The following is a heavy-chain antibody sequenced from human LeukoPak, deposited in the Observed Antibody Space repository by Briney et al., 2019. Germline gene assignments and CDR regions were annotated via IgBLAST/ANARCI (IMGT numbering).Heavy chain of an antibody. CDR3: ARESSEASGYDYSSARDWYFDL. V-gene: IGHV3-7*03. CDR2: IRQDGSEQ. Sequence: GGSLRLSCGGSGFTFSSYAMSWVRQAPGKALEWVANIRQDGSEQYYVDSVKGRFTISRDNAKNSLYLQMNSLRAEDTAVYYCARESSEASGYDYSSARDWYFDLWGRGTLVTVSS. CDR1: GFTFSSYA. J-gene: IGHJ2*01. D-gene: IGHD5-12*01.